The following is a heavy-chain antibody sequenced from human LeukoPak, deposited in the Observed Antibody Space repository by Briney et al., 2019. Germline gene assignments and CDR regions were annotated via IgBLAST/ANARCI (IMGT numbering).Heavy chain of an antibody. D-gene: IGHD6-19*01. V-gene: IGHV6-1*01. CDR2: TYYRSKWYN. CDR1: GDSFTSNSTA. J-gene: IGHJ5*02. CDR3: GRGSSGWPRFDP. Sequence: PSQTLTLTCAISGDSFTSNSTAWIRNRQSPSIDLVWQIRTYYRSKWYNDYAVSVKSRITINPDTFKNQFSLQLDSVTPEDTGVYYCGRGSSGWPRFDPWGQGTLVTVSS.